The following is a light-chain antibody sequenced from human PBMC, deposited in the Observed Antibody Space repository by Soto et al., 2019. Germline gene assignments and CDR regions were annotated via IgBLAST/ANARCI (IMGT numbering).Light chain of an antibody. CDR2: VAS. V-gene: IGKV3-15*01. J-gene: IGKJ4*01. Sequence: EIVMTQSPATLSVSPGERATLSCRASQSVSSNLAWYQQKPGQVPTLLIYVASTRATGVPARFSGSGSGTEFTLTISRLQSEDFAVYYCQQYNNWPLTFGGGTKVEIK. CDR1: QSVSSN. CDR3: QQYNNWPLT.